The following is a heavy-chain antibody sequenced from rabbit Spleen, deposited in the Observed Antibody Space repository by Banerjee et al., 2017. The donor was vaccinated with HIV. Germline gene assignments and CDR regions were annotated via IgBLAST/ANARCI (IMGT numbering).Heavy chain of an antibody. V-gene: IGHV1S45*01. J-gene: IGHJ6*01. CDR1: GFSFSSAT. CDR3: ARENYSGYAHGL. CDR2: INTGSTYT. D-gene: IGHD6-1*01. Sequence: QEQLEESGGGLVQPEGSLTLTCKASGFSFSSATIGWVRQAPGKGLEWIGSINTGSTYTWYASWAKGRFTISKTSSTTVTLQMTSLTAADTATYFCARENYSGYAHGLWGPGTLVTVS.